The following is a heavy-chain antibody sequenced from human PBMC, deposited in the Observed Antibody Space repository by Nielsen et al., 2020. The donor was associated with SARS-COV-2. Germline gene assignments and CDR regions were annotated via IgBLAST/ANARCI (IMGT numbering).Heavy chain of an antibody. CDR2: ISYDGSNK. J-gene: IGHJ4*02. Sequence: GESLKISCAASGFTFSGSAMHWVRQAPGKGLEWVAVISYDGSNKYYADSVKGRFTSSRDNSKNTLYLQMNSLRAEDTAVYYCARSDPNYDSSGYYGLWGQGTLVTVSS. CDR3: ARSDPNYDSSGYYGL. V-gene: IGHV3-30-3*01. D-gene: IGHD3-22*01. CDR1: GFTFSGSA.